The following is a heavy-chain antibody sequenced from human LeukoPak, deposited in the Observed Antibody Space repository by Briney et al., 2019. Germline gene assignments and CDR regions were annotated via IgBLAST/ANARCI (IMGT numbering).Heavy chain of an antibody. CDR1: GYSFTSYW. CDR3: ARAVKGSGYDPYYYYMDV. CDR2: IYPGDSDT. J-gene: IGHJ6*03. D-gene: IGHD5-12*01. V-gene: IGHV5-51*01. Sequence: GESLKISCKGSGYSFTSYWICWGRQMPGKGLEWMGIIYPGDSDTRYHPSFQGHVTISDDKAISTAYLQWSSLKASDTAMYYCARAVKGSGYDPYYYYMDVWGKGTTVTVSS.